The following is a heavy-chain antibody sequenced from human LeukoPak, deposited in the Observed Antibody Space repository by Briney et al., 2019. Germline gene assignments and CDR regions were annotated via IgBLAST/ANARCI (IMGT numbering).Heavy chain of an antibody. J-gene: IGHJ4*02. CDR3: ATGSGWYSPDY. D-gene: IGHD6-19*01. CDR2: IYPGDSDT. Sequence: GESLKISCKGSGYSFSSYWIGWVRQMPGKGLEWMGIIYPGDSDTRYSPSFQGQVTISADKSISTAYLQWSSLRSEDTAVYYCATGSGWYSPDYWGQGTLVTVSS. CDR1: GYSFSSYW. V-gene: IGHV5-51*01.